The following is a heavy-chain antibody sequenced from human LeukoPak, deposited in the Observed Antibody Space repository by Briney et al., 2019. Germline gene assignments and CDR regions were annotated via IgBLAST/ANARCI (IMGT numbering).Heavy chain of an antibody. J-gene: IGHJ4*02. CDR1: GGSFSGYY. Sequence: SETLSLTCAVYGGSFSGYYWSWIRQPPGKGLEWIGEINHSGSTGYNPSLKSRVAISIDTSKNQFSLKLNSATAADTAVYYCARDRRGYGSFDSWGQGTLVTVSS. V-gene: IGHV4-34*01. CDR2: INHSGST. CDR3: ARDRRGYGSFDS. D-gene: IGHD5-18*01.